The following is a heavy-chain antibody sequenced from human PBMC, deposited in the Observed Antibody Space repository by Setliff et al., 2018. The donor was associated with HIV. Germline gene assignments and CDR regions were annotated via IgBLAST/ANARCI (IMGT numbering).Heavy chain of an antibody. V-gene: IGHV4-4*07. CDR2: IYTRGST. Sequence: SETLSLTCTVSGGSVSSFYWSWIRQPAEKGLEWIGRIYTRGSTNSNPSLKGRVTMSVDASKNHFSLKLSSVTAADTAIYYCARGLGGGFSLDAFDIWGRGTMVTVSS. J-gene: IGHJ3*02. D-gene: IGHD2-15*01. CDR1: GGSVSSFY. CDR3: ARGLGGGFSLDAFDI.